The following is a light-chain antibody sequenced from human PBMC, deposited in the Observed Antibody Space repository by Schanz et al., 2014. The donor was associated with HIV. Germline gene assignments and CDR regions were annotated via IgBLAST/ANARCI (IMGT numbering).Light chain of an antibody. V-gene: IGLV4-69*02. CDR2: LNNDGSQ. CDR1: TGHRTYA. CDR3: QTWGTDSVV. Sequence: QPVLTQSPSASASLGASVKLTCTLDTGHRTYAIAWHQQQPEKGPRFLMQLNNDGSQIKGDGIPDRFSGSSAGAERYLTISSLQSEDEADYYCQTWGTDSVVFAGGTKLTVL. J-gene: IGLJ2*01.